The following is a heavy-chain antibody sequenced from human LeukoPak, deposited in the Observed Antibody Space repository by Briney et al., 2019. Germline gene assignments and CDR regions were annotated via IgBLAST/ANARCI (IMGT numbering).Heavy chain of an antibody. V-gene: IGHV1-46*01. Sequence: GASVKVSCKASGYTFTSYYMHWVRQAPGQGLEWMGIINPSGGSTSYAQKFRGRVTMTRDTSTSTVYMELSSLRSEDTAVYYCARDGDYDFWSGYYTGTNWFDPWGQGTLVTVSS. CDR1: GYTFTSYY. CDR3: ARDGDYDFWSGYYTGTNWFDP. CDR2: INPSGGST. J-gene: IGHJ5*02. D-gene: IGHD3-3*01.